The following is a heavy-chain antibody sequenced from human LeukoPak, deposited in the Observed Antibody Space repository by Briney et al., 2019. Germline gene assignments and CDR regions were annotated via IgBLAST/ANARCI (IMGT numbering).Heavy chain of an antibody. D-gene: IGHD5-18*01. V-gene: IGHV4-31*03. CDR3: ARGNVDTDHFDY. Sequence: SETLSLTCTVSGGSISSGGYYWGWIRQHPGKGLEWIGYIYYSGSTYYNPSLKSRVTISVDTSKNQFSLKLSSVTAADTAVYYCARGNVDTDHFDYWGQGTLVTVSS. CDR1: GGSISSGGYY. CDR2: IYYSGST. J-gene: IGHJ4*02.